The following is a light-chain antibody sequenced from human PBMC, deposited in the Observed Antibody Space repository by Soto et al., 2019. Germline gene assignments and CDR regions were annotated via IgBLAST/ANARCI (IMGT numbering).Light chain of an antibody. CDR2: GAS. V-gene: IGKV3-15*01. J-gene: IGKJ1*01. CDR3: QQYNTWWT. CDR1: QYVSRS. Sequence: EIVMTQSPATLSVSPGERATLSCRASQYVSRSLAWYQQKPGQAPRLLIYGASTRATGIPAKFSDSGSGTEFTLTISSLQSEDFAVYYCQQYNTWWTFGQGTKVEIK.